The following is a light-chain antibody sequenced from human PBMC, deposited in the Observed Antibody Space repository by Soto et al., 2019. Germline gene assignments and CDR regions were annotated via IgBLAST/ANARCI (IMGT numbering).Light chain of an antibody. CDR3: QHSYSTPRT. V-gene: IGKV1-39*01. Sequence: DIQMTQSPSSLSASLGDRVTITCRASQTISTYLNWYQQRPGKAPKLLIYDASRLQNAVPSRFSGGESGTDFTLTISSLQPEDFATYYCQHSYSTPRTFGGGTRVESK. CDR1: QTISTY. J-gene: IGKJ4*01. CDR2: DAS.